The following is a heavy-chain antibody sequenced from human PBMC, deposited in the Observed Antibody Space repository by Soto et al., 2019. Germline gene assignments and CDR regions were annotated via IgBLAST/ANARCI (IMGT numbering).Heavy chain of an antibody. V-gene: IGHV4-34*01. D-gene: IGHD6-19*01. J-gene: IGHJ6*03. Sequence: SETLSLTCAVYGGSFSGYYWSCIRQPPGKGLEWIGEINHSGSTNYNPSLKSRVTISVDTSKNQFSLKLSSVTAADTAVYYCATASGWYYYMDVWGKGTTVTVSS. CDR3: ATASGWYYYMDV. CDR2: INHSGST. CDR1: GGSFSGYY.